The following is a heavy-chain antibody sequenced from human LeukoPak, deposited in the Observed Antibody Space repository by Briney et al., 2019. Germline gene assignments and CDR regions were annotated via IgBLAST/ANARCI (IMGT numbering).Heavy chain of an antibody. V-gene: IGHV3-23*01. J-gene: IGHJ4*02. Sequence: PGGSLRLSCAAPGFTFGTYAMSWVRQPPGKGREWVSAISGSGANTYYADSVKGRFTVSRDNSKSTLYLQMNSLRADDTAVYYCAKDRIAVPGTYRFEYFVFWGQGTLVTVSS. CDR3: AKDRIAVPGTYRFEYFVF. D-gene: IGHD6-19*01. CDR2: ISGSGANT. CDR1: GFTFGTYA.